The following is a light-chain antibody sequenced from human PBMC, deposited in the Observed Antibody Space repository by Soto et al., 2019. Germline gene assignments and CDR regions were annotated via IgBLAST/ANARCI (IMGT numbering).Light chain of an antibody. V-gene: IGKV3-11*01. Sequence: EIVLTQSPATLSLSPWERATLSCRASQSVSSYLAWYQQKPGQAPRLLIYDASNRATGIPARFSGSGSGTDFTLTISSLEPEDFAVYHCQQRSNWITFGQGTRLEI. CDR2: DAS. CDR1: QSVSSY. CDR3: QQRSNWIT. J-gene: IGKJ5*01.